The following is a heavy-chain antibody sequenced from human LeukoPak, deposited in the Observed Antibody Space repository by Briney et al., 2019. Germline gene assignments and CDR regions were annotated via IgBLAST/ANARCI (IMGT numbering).Heavy chain of an antibody. CDR2: FDPEDGDT. Sequence: ASVKVSCKVSGYTFTELSMHWVRQAPGKGLEWMGGFDPEDGDTIYAQKFQGRVTMTEDTSTDTAYMELSSLRSEDTAVYYCATSYYDSSGPGWFDPWGQETLVTVSS. CDR1: GYTFTELS. J-gene: IGHJ5*02. D-gene: IGHD3-22*01. CDR3: ATSYYDSSGPGWFDP. V-gene: IGHV1-24*01.